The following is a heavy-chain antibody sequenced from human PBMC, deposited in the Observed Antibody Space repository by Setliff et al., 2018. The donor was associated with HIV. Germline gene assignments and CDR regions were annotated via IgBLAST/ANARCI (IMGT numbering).Heavy chain of an antibody. CDR3: IRRRRAPGAADLESY. CDR2: TYPGDSTT. V-gene: IGHV5-51*01. CDR1: EYSFTNNW. Sequence: GESLKISCKGSEYSFTNNWIGWVRQMPGKGLEWMGVTYPGDSTTRYSPSLEGQVTISADRSINTAFLQWSSLEASDTAMYYCIRRRRAPGAADLESYWGQGTLVTVSS. D-gene: IGHD7-27*01. J-gene: IGHJ4*02.